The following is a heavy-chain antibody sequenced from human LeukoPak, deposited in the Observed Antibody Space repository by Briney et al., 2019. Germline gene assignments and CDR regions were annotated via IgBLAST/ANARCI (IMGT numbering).Heavy chain of an antibody. D-gene: IGHD4-23*01. CDR3: ARSGGHDAFDI. J-gene: IGHJ3*02. V-gene: IGHV6-1*01. CDR1: GDSVSSYSAA. Sequence: SQTLSLTCAISGDSVSSYSAAWSWIRQSPSRGLEWLGRTYYRSKWYNDYAVSVESRITINPDTSKNQFSLQLTSVTPEDTAVYYCARSGGHDAFDIWGQGTMVTVSS. CDR2: TYYRSKWYN.